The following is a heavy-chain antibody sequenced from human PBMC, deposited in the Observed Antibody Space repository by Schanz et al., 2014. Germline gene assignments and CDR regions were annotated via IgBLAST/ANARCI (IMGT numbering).Heavy chain of an antibody. J-gene: IGHJ4*02. D-gene: IGHD6-13*01. Sequence: QVQLQQWGAGLLKPSETLSLSCAVYSGSFSGYYWSWIRQPPGKGLEWIGEINHSGSTNYNPSLKSRDTISVDTSKTQFSLKLSSVTAADTAVYYCARGPDSTSADVTRGRRRYYFDYWGQGTLVTVSS. CDR2: INHSGST. CDR3: ARGPDSTSADVTRGRRRYYFDY. CDR1: SGSFSGYY. V-gene: IGHV4-34*01.